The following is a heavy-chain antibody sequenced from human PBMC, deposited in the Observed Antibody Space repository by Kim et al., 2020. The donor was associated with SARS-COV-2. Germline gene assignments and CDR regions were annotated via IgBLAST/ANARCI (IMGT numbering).Heavy chain of an antibody. CDR1: GYTFTGYY. V-gene: IGHV1-2*02. CDR2: INPNSGGT. CDR3: ARARPRIAVADGDY. Sequence: ASVKVSCKASGYTFTGYYMHWVRQAPGQGLEWMGWINPNSGGTNYAQKFQGRVTMTRDTSISTAYMELSRLRSDDTAVYYCARARPRIAVADGDYWGQGTLVTVSS. D-gene: IGHD6-19*01. J-gene: IGHJ4*02.